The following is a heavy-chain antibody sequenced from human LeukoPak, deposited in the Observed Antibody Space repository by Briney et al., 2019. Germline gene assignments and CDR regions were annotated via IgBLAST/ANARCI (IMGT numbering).Heavy chain of an antibody. D-gene: IGHD4-17*01. CDR3: ARLATGYGDYYLVD. V-gene: IGHV4-59*08. Sequence: SGNTKYNPSLKSRVTMSVDTSKNQFFLKLTSVTAADTAVYYCARLATGYGDYYLVDRGQGTLVTVPS. CDR2: SGNT. J-gene: IGHJ4*02.